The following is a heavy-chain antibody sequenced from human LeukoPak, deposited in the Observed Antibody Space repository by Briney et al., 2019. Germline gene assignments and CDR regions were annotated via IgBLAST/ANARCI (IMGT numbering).Heavy chain of an antibody. Sequence: SETLSLTCAVYGGSFSGYYWSWIRQPPGKGLEWIGEINHSGSTNYNPSLKSRVTISVDTSKNQFSLKLSSVTAADTAVYYCARGVPAIVVVTARNWFDPWDQGTLVTVSS. D-gene: IGHD2-21*02. CDR1: GGSFSGYY. CDR3: ARGVPAIVVVTARNWFDP. J-gene: IGHJ5*02. V-gene: IGHV4-34*01. CDR2: INHSGST.